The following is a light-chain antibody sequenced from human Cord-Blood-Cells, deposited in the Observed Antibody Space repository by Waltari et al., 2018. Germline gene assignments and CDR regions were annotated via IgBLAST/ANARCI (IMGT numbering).Light chain of an antibody. CDR2: DAS. CDR3: QQYDNLLIFT. CDR1: QDISNH. J-gene: IGKJ3*01. V-gene: IGKV1-33*01. Sequence: DIQMTQSPSSLSASVGDRVTITCQASQDISNHLNWYQQKPGKAPKLLIYDASNLETGVPSRFSGSGSGTDFTFTISSLQPEDIATYYCQQYDNLLIFTFGPGTKVDIK.